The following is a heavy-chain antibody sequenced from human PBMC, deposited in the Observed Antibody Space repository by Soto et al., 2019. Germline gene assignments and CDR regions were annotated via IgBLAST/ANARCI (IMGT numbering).Heavy chain of an antibody. Sequence: GGSLRLSCAASGFIFSSYGMNWVRQAPGKGLEWVAVMSFDGSIKYYADSVKGRFTISRDNSKNTLYLQMNSLRAEDTAVYYFATRAVPPAFDFWGQGTMVTVSS. CDR2: MSFDGSIK. D-gene: IGHD2-2*01. V-gene: IGHV3-30*03. CDR1: GFIFSSYG. J-gene: IGHJ3*01. CDR3: ATRAVPPAFDF.